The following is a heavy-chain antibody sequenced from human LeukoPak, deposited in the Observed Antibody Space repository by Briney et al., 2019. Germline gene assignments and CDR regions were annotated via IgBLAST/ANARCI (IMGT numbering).Heavy chain of an antibody. CDR1: GGSISSGGYY. Sequence: SETLSLTCTVSGGSISSGGYYWSWIRQHPGKDLEWIGYIYYSGSTYYNPSLKSRVTISVDTSKNQFSLKLSSVTAADTAVYYCARTRQYRGYNSWYFDYWGQGTLDTVSS. CDR2: IYYSGST. V-gene: IGHV4-31*03. J-gene: IGHJ4*02. CDR3: ARTRQYRGYNSWYFDY. D-gene: IGHD5-24*01.